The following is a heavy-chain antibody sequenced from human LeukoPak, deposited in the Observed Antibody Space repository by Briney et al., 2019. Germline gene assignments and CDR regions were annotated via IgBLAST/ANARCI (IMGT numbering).Heavy chain of an antibody. J-gene: IGHJ6*03. Sequence: PGGSLRLSCAASGFTFSSYAMSWVRQAPGKGLEWVSAISGSGGSTYYADSVKGRFTISRDNAKNSLYLQMNSLRAEDTAVYYCARGVTKWTYYYYYYMDVWGKGTTVTISS. CDR2: ISGSGGST. CDR3: ARGVTKWTYYYYYYMDV. D-gene: IGHD4-17*01. CDR1: GFTFSSYA. V-gene: IGHV3-23*01.